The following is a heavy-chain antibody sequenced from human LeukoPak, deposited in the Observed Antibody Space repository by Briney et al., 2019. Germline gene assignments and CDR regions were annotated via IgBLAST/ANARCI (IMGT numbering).Heavy chain of an antibody. D-gene: IGHD3-3*01. CDR3: ARDAGRGYYTSDY. J-gene: IGHJ4*02. V-gene: IGHV3-20*03. Sequence: GSLRLSFAASGFTFDDYGMTWVRPAPGKGLEWVSGINWNGGSTGYADSVKGRFTISRDNAKNSLYLQMNSLRAEDTALYYCARDAGRGYYTSDYWGQGTLVTVSS. CDR1: GFTFDDYG. CDR2: INWNGGST.